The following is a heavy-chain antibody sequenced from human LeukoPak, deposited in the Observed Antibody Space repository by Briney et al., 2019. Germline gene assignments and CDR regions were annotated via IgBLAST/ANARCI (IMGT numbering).Heavy chain of an antibody. CDR1: GFTFNTYS. V-gene: IGHV3-21*06. CDR2: IDSSGGYM. Sequence: GGSLRLSCEASGFTFNTYSMNWARQAPGKGLEWVSSIDSSGGYMFYADSVRGRFIISRDNAKDSLYLQMNSLRVEDTAVYYCLRGDRRDYWGQGTLVTVSS. J-gene: IGHJ4*02. CDR3: LRGDRRDY.